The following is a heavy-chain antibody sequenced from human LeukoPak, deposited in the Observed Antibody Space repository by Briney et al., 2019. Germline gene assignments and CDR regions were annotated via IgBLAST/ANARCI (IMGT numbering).Heavy chain of an antibody. CDR1: GFTFSMYA. CDR2: ISGSGGRT. J-gene: IGHJ4*02. Sequence: GGSLRLSCAASGFTFSMYAMSWVRQAPGKGLEWVSGISGSGGRTDYADSVKGRFTISRDNSKNTLYLQMNSLRAEDTAVYYCARVVDHDYGDYYLDYWGQGTLVTVSS. D-gene: IGHD4-17*01. CDR3: ARVVDHDYGDYYLDY. V-gene: IGHV3-23*01.